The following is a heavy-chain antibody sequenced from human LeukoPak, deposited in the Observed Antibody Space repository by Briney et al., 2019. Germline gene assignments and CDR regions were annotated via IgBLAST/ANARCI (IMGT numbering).Heavy chain of an antibody. CDR2: INRDGSGK. V-gene: IGHV3-7*01. J-gene: IGHJ4*02. CDR3: ARVEYTGNGNLY. D-gene: IGHD2-8*02. CDR1: GLTFINYW. Sequence: GGSLRLSCAGSGLTFINYWMTWVRQVPGKGLEWVANINRDGSGKYYLPSVRGRFTISKDDAKDSLYLQMDSLRPEDTAIYYCARVEYTGNGNLYWGQGTLVTVPS.